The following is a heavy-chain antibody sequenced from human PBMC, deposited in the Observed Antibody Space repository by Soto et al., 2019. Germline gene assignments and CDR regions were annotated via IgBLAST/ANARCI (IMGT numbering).Heavy chain of an antibody. V-gene: IGHV2-5*02. J-gene: IGHJ4*02. D-gene: IGHD2-8*02. CDR1: GFSLSTSGVG. CDR2: IFWDDDM. Sequence: QITLKEPGPTLVKPTQTLTLTCSFSGFSLSTSGVGVGWIRQPPEKALEWLALIFWDDDMRYSPSRKRRLTIPSDTSKSRVVLTLTNMDPVDTATYYCARILTVTGGHFYYWCQGALGTVSS. CDR3: ARILTVTGGHFYY.